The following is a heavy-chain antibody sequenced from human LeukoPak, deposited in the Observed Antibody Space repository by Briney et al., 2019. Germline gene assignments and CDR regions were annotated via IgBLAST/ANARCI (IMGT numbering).Heavy chain of an antibody. CDR2: ISSSSSYT. J-gene: IGHJ4*02. Sequence: GGSLRLSCAASGFTFSDYYMSWIRQAPGKGLEWVSYISSSSSYTNYADSVKGRFTISRDNAKNSLHLQMNSLRAEDTAVYYCARVPSSISSTAIIFYYFDYWGQGTLVTVSS. V-gene: IGHV3-11*06. CDR1: GFTFSDYY. D-gene: IGHD2-21*02. CDR3: ARVPSSISSTAIIFYYFDY.